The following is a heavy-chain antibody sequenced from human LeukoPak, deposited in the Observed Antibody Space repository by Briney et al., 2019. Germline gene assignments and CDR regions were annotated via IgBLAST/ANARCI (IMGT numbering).Heavy chain of an antibody. CDR1: GFTFSSYG. CDR2: IWYDGSNK. Sequence: GRSLRLSCAASGFTFSSYGMHWVRQAPGKGLEWVAVIWYDGSNKYYADSVKGRFTISRDNSKNTLYLQMDSLRAEDTAVYYCAKAAFSATTVNFDYWGQGTLVTVSS. CDR3: AKAAFSATTVNFDY. V-gene: IGHV3-33*06. D-gene: IGHD4-17*01. J-gene: IGHJ4*02.